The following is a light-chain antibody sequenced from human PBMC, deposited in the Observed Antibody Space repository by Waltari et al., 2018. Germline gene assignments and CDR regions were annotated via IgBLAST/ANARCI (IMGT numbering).Light chain of an antibody. Sequence: WYQRHPGKVPKLMIYDVSQRPSGISSRFSASKSGDAASLTISGLQFEDEADYYCSSYRSDNTLIFGGGTKLTVL. CDR3: SSYRSDNTLI. CDR2: DVS. J-gene: IGLJ2*01. V-gene: IGLV2-14*03.